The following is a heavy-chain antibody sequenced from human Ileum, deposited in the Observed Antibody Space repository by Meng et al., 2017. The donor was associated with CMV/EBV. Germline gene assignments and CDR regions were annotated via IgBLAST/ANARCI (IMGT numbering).Heavy chain of an antibody. D-gene: IGHD1-1*01. V-gene: IGHV3-23*01. Sequence: SWAASGFTLYSYAMSWVRQAPGKGREGVSTLSSSGDKTYYADSVRGRFTLSRDNSKNTLYLQMHSLRAEDTAVYYCAIQWRATRPGGMGVWGQGTTVTVSS. J-gene: IGHJ6*02. CDR3: AIQWRATRPGGMGV. CDR2: LSSSGDKT. CDR1: GFTLYSYA.